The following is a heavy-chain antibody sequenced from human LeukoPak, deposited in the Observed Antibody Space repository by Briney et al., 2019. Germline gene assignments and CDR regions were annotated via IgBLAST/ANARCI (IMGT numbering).Heavy chain of an antibody. CDR2: INPNSGGT. CDR3: ARVRSWGGYVRGFDY. V-gene: IGHV1-2*02. Sequence: ASVNVSCKASGYTFTGYYMHWVWLAPGQGHERMGWINPNSGGTNYAQKFHGRVTMTRDTSISTAYMELSRLRSDDTAVYYCARVRSWGGYVRGFDYWGQGTLVTVSS. J-gene: IGHJ4*02. D-gene: IGHD5-12*01. CDR1: GYTFTGYY.